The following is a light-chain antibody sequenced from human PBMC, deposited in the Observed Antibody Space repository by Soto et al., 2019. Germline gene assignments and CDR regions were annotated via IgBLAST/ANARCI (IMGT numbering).Light chain of an antibody. CDR3: QSYDSSLSGLWV. J-gene: IGLJ3*02. CDR1: NSNIGAGYD. V-gene: IGLV1-40*01. CDR2: GNT. Sequence: QSVLTQPPSVSGAPGQRVTMSCTGSNSNIGAGYDVHWYQQFPGTAPRLVIYGNTNRPSGVPDRFSGSKSGTSASLAITGLQAEDVAEYYCQSYDSSLSGLWVFGGGTKVTVL.